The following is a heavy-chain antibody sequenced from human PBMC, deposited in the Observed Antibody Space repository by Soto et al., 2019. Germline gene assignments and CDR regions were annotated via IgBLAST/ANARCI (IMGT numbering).Heavy chain of an antibody. CDR1: GGTFSSHA. Sequence: QVQLVQSGAEVKKPGSSVKVSCKASGGTFSSHAISWVRQAPGQGLEWMGGIIPTPGTAKYAQKFQGRVTIIADESTSTANMELSSLRSDDTAVYYCASRWMVRGVKGYYYYGMDVWGQGTTVSVSS. V-gene: IGHV1-69*11. J-gene: IGHJ6*02. D-gene: IGHD3-10*01. CDR3: ASRWMVRGVKGYYYYGMDV. CDR2: IIPTPGTA.